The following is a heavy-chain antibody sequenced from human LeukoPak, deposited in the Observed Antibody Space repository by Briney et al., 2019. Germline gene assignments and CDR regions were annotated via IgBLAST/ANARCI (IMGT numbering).Heavy chain of an antibody. CDR2: IYSSGST. CDR1: GGSISSYY. CDR3: ARMFQYYYMEV. Sequence: SETLTLTCTVSGGSISSYYWSWIRQPPGKGLEWIGYIYSSGSTIYNPSLKRRLTISVDTPRNQCSLKLSSVTAADTAMYYCARMFQYYYMEVWGKGTTVTVSS. V-gene: IGHV4-59*01. D-gene: IGHD3-10*02. J-gene: IGHJ6*03.